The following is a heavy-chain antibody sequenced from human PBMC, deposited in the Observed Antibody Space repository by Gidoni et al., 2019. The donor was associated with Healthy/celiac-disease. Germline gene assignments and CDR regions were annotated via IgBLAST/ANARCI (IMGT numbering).Heavy chain of an antibody. J-gene: IGHJ4*02. V-gene: IGHV1-3*01. CDR3: ARDGANALFDY. Sequence: QVQLVQSGAEVKKPDASVKVSCKASGYTFTSYAMHLVRQAPGQRLEWMGWINAGNGNTKYSQKFQGRVTITRDTSASTAYMELSSLRSEDTAVYYCARDGANALFDYWGQGTLVTVSS. CDR1: GYTFTSYA. CDR2: INAGNGNT. D-gene: IGHD3-16*01.